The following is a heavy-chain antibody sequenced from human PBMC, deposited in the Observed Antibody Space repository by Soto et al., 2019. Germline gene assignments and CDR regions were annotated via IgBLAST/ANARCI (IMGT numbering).Heavy chain of an antibody. CDR1: GFTFSSYN. D-gene: IGHD3-9*01. Sequence: GGSLRLSCAASGFTFSSYNMNWVRQAPGKGLEWVSSISSSSSYIYYADSVKGRFTISRDNAKNSLYLQMNSLRTEETAVYYCARYAYYDMWTGYFIQTCYFDFWGQGTLVTVSS. CDR2: ISSSSSYI. V-gene: IGHV3-21*01. CDR3: ARYAYYDMWTGYFIQTCYFDF. J-gene: IGHJ4*02.